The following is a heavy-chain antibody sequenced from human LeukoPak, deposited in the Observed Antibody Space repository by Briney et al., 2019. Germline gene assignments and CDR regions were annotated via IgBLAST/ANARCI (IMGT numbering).Heavy chain of an antibody. D-gene: IGHD6-13*01. CDR1: GFTFDDYA. CDR2: ISWDGGST. CDR3: AKDMEGSSSWYAFDI. J-gene: IGHJ3*02. Sequence: GGSLRLSCAASGFTFDDYAMHWVRQAPGKGLEWVSLISWDGGSTYYADSVKGRFTISRDNSKNSLYLQMNSLRAEDTALYCCAKDMEGSSSWYAFDIWGQGTMVTVSS. V-gene: IGHV3-43D*03.